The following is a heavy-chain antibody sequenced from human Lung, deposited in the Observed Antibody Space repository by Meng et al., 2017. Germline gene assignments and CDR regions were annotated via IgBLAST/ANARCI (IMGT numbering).Heavy chain of an antibody. J-gene: IGHJ4*02. CDR2: IVSEGGIT. CDR3: ARDLAWVLFDY. D-gene: IGHD3-3*01. Sequence: VQLVQSEGRSVPSGGSLRLSWGASGLNVGDSIMHWVRQSPGKGLEWISRIVSEGGITTYADSVKGRFTVSRENAKNTLYLQMNSLGADDTAVYYCARDLAWVLFDYWGQGALVTVSS. CDR1: GLNVGDSI. V-gene: IGHV3-74*01.